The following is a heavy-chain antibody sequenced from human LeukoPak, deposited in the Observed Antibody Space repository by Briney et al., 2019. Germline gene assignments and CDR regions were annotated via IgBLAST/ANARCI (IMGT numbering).Heavy chain of an antibody. CDR2: ISYDGSYQ. CDR1: GFTFSAYG. V-gene: IGHV3-30*04. CDR3: ARERRSDGYNYIDY. Sequence: LTGGSLRPSCAVSGFTFSAYGMHWVRQAPGKGLEWVAVISYDGSYQAYADSVKGRFTVSRDSSKNPLYLQLNSLTPEDTGLYYCARERRSDGYNYIDYWGQGTQVSVSS. J-gene: IGHJ4*02. D-gene: IGHD5-24*01.